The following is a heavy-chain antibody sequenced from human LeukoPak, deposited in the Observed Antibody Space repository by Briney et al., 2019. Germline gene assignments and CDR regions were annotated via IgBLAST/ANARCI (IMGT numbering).Heavy chain of an antibody. J-gene: IGHJ5*01. CDR1: GFTFNKYG. Sequence: GGYLRLYCVASGFTFNKYGVHWVRQAPGKELEWVAVIWYDGSYEYFADSVKGRLAISRDNDKNTVTLQMNSLRVEDTAVYYCARDGSGLAVRGWFDFWGQGTLVTVSS. V-gene: IGHV3-33*01. D-gene: IGHD3-10*01. CDR3: ARDGSGLAVRGWFDF. CDR2: IWYDGSYE.